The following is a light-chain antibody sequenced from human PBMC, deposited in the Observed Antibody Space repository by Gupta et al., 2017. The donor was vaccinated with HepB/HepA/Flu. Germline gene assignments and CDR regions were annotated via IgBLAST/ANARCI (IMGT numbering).Light chain of an antibody. CDR1: SSDVGAYNY. Sequence: QSALTQPPSASGSAGQSVTLSCTVTSSDVGAYNYVSWYQQHPGTAPKLMIYEVSNGPSGVPDRFAGSKSGNTASLTVSGLQAEDEADYYCSSYAGSNKWVFGGGTKLTVL. J-gene: IGLJ3*02. CDR2: EVS. CDR3: SSYAGSNKWV. V-gene: IGLV2-8*01.